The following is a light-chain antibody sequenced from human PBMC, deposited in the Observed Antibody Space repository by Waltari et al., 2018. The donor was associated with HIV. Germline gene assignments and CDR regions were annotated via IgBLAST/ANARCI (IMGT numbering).Light chain of an antibody. CDR2: DVT. Sequence: SALTQPASVSGSPGQSITISCLVASSHTGSFYYLSWYQQHPDKAPKHILYDVTFRPSGVSGRFSGSRSGSMASLTISGLQPEDEADYFCCSYSDSGTILFGGGTRVTVL. CDR1: SSHTGSFYY. CDR3: CSYSDSGTIL. V-gene: IGLV2-14*03. J-gene: IGLJ2*01.